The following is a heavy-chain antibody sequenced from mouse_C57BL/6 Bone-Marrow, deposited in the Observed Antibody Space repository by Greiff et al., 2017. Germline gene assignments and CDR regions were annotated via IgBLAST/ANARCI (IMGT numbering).Heavy chain of an antibody. CDR2: IDPSDSYT. CDR3: ARDYYYYGRSYGAMDD. CDR1: GYTFTSYW. D-gene: IGHD1-1*01. Sequence: QVQLQQPGAELVKPGASVKLSCKASGYTFTSYWMQWVKQRPGQGLEWIGEIDPSDSYTNYNQKFKGKATLTVDTSSSTAYMQLSSLTSEDSAVYYCARDYYYYGRSYGAMDDWGQGTSVTVTS. J-gene: IGHJ4*01. V-gene: IGHV1-50*01.